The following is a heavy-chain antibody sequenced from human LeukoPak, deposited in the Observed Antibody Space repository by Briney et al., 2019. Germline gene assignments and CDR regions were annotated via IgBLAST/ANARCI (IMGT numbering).Heavy chain of an antibody. CDR3: ASSRPDGYNYLGY. D-gene: IGHD5-24*01. J-gene: IGHJ4*02. CDR1: GDSLTSGSRY. CDR2: FYSSTRT. Sequence: SETLSLTCTVSGDSLTSGSRYWSWIRQPAGKGLEWIGHFYSSTRTTYNPSLESRVTISGDTAKNQFSLKLSSVTAADTAVYYCASSRPDGYNYLGYWGQGTLVTVSS. V-gene: IGHV4-61*09.